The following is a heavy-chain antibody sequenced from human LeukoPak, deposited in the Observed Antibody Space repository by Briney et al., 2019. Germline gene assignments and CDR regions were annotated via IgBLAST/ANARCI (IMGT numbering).Heavy chain of an antibody. V-gene: IGHV3-23*01. D-gene: IGHD2-8*01. Sequence: GGSLRLSCAASGFSFRNNAMTWVRQAPGMGLEWVSVISGSGDNTYYADPVKGRFTISRDNSKNTLYLQMNSLKAEDTAVYYCAKDGRWAGANCYMAVWGRGTTVTVSS. CDR3: AKDGRWAGANCYMAV. CDR2: ISGSGDNT. CDR1: GFSFRNNA. J-gene: IGHJ6*03.